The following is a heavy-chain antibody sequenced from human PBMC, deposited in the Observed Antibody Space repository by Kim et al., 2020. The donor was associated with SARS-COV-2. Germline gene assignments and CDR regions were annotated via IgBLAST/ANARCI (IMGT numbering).Heavy chain of an antibody. J-gene: IGHJ5*02. CDR3: ARGGATVTTYWFES. Sequence: SETLSLTCPVSGGSISSYYWSWIRQPPGKGLEWIGYIYYSGRTNYNPSLMSRGTISVDTSKNQFSLKLSSATAADTAVYSWARGGATVTTYWFESWGQG. CDR2: IYYSGRT. CDR1: GGSISSYY. D-gene: IGHD4-17*01. V-gene: IGHV4-59*13.